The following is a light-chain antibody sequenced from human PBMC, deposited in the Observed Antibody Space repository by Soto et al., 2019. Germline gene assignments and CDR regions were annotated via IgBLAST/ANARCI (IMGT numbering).Light chain of an antibody. V-gene: IGKV3-15*01. CDR1: QSVGSS. J-gene: IGKJ1*01. CDR3: QHYVTSLTT. Sequence: EIVMTQSPATLSVSPGQRATLSCRASQSVGSSLAWYQHKRGQAPRLLIFGASTRATGIPARFSGSGSATEFTLTISRLEPEDFAVYYCQHYVTSLTTLGQGTKVDIK. CDR2: GAS.